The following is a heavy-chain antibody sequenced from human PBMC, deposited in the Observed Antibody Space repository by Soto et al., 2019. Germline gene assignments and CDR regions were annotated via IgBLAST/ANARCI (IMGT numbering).Heavy chain of an antibody. CDR1: GYTFTTYG. CDR3: ARDWYYYGSGSYYISWFDP. V-gene: IGHV1-18*04. J-gene: IGHJ5*02. CDR2: ISAYNGNT. Sequence: GASVKVSCKTSGYTFTTYGVSWVRQAPGQGLEWMGWISAYNGNTNYAQKLQGRVTMTTDTSTSTAYMELRGLRSDDTAVYYCARDWYYYGSGSYYISWFDPWGQGTLVTVSS. D-gene: IGHD3-10*01.